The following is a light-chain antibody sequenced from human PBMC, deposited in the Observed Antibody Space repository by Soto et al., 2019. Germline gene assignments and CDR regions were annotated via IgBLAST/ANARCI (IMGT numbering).Light chain of an antibody. V-gene: IGLV2-14*01. CDR1: DNNIGGYNF. J-gene: IGLJ2*01. Sequence: QSALTQPASVSGSHGQSITISCNGTDNNIGGYNFISWYQHRPGEVPKLLIYEVSRRPSGVSARFSASKSGTTASLTISGLQAEDEADFYCSSYARGGTSVVFGGGTKLTVL. CDR3: SSYARGGTSVV. CDR2: EVS.